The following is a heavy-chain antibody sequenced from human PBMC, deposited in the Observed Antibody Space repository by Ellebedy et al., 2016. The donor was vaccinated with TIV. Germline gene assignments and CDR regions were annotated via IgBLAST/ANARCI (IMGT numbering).Heavy chain of an antibody. CDR2: INHSGST. V-gene: IGHV4-34*01. Sequence: GSLRLXXAVYGGSFSGYYWSWIRQPPGKGLEWIGEINHSGSTNYNPSLKSRVTISVDTSKNQFSLKLSSVTAADTAVYYCARGPKGLDYWGHGTLVTGSS. CDR3: ARGPKGLDY. J-gene: IGHJ4*01. CDR1: GGSFSGYY.